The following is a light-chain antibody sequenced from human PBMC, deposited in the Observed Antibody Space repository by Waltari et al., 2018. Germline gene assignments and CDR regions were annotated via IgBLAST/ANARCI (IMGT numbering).Light chain of an antibody. J-gene: IGLJ3*02. CDR1: KLGNQY. CDR2: QDT. Sequence: SYELTQSPSVSVSPGQKASITCSRRKLGNQYSFWYQVNPGQSPVLVLYQDTKRPSGIPERFSGSNSGNTATLTVSGTQAMDEADYFCQAWDSNTAWVFGGGTKLTVL. CDR3: QAWDSNTAWV. V-gene: IGLV3-1*01.